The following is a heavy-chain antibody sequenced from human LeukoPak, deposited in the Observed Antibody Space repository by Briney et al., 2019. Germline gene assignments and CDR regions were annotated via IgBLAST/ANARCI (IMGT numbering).Heavy chain of an antibody. V-gene: IGHV3-20*04. Sequence: GGSLILSCAASGFTFDTYDMTWVRQVPGKGLEWVSVINWNAVNTDYADSVRGRFTISRDNAKNSLYLHMNSLRADDTAFYYCARGTLGGYSLDYWGRGTLVTVSS. CDR1: GFTFDTYD. CDR3: ARGTLGGYSLDY. D-gene: IGHD5-18*01. CDR2: INWNAVNT. J-gene: IGHJ4*02.